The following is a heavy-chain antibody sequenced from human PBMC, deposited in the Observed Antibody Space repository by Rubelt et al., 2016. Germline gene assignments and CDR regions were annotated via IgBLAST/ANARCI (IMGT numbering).Heavy chain of an antibody. CDR2: ITHSGST. Sequence: QVQLQQWGAGLLKPSETLSLTCAVYGGSFSNYYWNWIRQLPGKGLEWIGEITHSGSTNYNPSLKSRVTISVDTSKNQFPLKLSSATAADTAVDYWARQEIQLFGADGMDVWGQGTTVTVSS. CDR1: GGSFSNYY. D-gene: IGHD1-1*01. J-gene: IGHJ6*02. CDR3: ARQEIQLFGADGMDV. V-gene: IGHV4-34*01.